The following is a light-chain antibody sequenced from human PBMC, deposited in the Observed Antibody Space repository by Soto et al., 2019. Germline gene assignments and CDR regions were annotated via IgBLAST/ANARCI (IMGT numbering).Light chain of an antibody. CDR3: CSYAGSYTV. CDR2: DVS. V-gene: IGLV2-11*01. Sequence: QSVLTQPRSVSGSPGQSVTISCTGTSSDVGGYNFVSWYQQHPGKAPKLMIYDVSKRPSGVPDRFSASKSGNTASLTISGLQAEDEADYYCCSYAGSYTVFGGGTKVTVL. CDR1: SSDVGGYNF. J-gene: IGLJ2*01.